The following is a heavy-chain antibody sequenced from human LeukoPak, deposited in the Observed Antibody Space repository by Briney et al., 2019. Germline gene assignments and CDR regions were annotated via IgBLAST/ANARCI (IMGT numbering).Heavy chain of an antibody. CDR3: ARDGTEWLPHYYYGMDV. D-gene: IGHD3-3*01. J-gene: IGHJ6*02. CDR1: GGTFSSYA. CDR2: IIPILGIA. V-gene: IGHV1-69*04. Sequence: AASVKVSCKASGGTFSSYAISWVRQAPGQGLEWMGRIIPILGIANYAQKFQGRVTITADKSTSTAYMELSSLRSEDTAVYYCARDGTEWLPHYYYGMDVWGQGTTVTVSS.